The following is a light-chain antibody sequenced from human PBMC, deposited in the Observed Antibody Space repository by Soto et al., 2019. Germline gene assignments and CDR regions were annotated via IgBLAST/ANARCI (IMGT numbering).Light chain of an antibody. CDR3: QQYNNWPPWT. CDR1: QSISSD. V-gene: IGKV3-15*01. Sequence: EVVMTQSPATLSVSPGERVTLSCRVSQSISSDLAWYQQKPGQAPRLLIYGASTRVTDIPARFSGSGSGTEFTLTISSLQSEDFAVYYCQQYNNWPPWTFGQGTKVEIK. CDR2: GAS. J-gene: IGKJ1*01.